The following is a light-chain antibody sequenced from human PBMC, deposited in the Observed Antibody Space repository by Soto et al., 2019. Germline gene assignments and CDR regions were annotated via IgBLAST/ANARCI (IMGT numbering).Light chain of an antibody. CDR1: QSVSSSY. CDR3: QQYGSSGYT. Sequence: EIVLTQSPGTMSFSPGERATLSCRASQSVSSSYLAWYQQKPGQAPRLLIYGASSRATGIPDRFSGSGSGTDFTLTISRLEPEDFAVYYCQQYGSSGYTFGQGTKLESK. V-gene: IGKV3-20*01. J-gene: IGKJ2*01. CDR2: GAS.